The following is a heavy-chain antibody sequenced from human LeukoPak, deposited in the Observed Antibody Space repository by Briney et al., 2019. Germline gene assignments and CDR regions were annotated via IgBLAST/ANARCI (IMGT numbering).Heavy chain of an antibody. CDR1: GDTLSTYY. J-gene: IGHJ4*02. D-gene: IGHD5-18*01. CDR3: ARDKRHSYGKYFDP. Sequence: SETLSLTCSLSGDTLSTYYWNWIRQTPGRGLEWIGHISLGNTEYNPSLMSRVTISVDASKNEFYLRLTSVTAADTALYFCARDKRHSYGKYFDPWSQGTLVSVSS. CDR2: ISLGNT. V-gene: IGHV4-59*12.